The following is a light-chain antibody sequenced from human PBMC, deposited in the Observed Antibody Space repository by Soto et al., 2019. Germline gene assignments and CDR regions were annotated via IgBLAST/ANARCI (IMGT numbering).Light chain of an antibody. J-gene: IGLJ2*01. V-gene: IGLV2-14*03. CDR2: DVT. CDR3: SSHGARSTLI. CDR1: SSDVGGYNE. Sequence: QSVLTQPASVSGSPGQSTTISCTGSSSDVGGYNEVAWYQQRPGKAPKLMIYDVTNRPSGVSNRFSGSKSGNTASLTISRLPVEDEAYYYCSSHGARSTLIFGGGTKVTVL.